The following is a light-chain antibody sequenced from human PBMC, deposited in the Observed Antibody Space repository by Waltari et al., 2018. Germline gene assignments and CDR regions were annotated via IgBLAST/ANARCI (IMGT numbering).Light chain of an antibody. CDR3: QVWDGSTDVV. CDR2: DDS. J-gene: IGLJ2*01. Sequence: SYVLTQPPSVSVAPGQTARVTCGGNNIGSKSVHWYQQRPGQAPILVLYDDSDRPSGTPDRFSGSNSGNTATLTSSRVEAGEEADYYCQVWDGSTDVVFGGGTKLTVL. V-gene: IGLV3-21*02. CDR1: NIGSKS.